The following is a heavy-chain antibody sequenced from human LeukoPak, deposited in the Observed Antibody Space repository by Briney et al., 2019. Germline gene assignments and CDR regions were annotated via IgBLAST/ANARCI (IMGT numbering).Heavy chain of an antibody. Sequence: GGSLRLSCAASGFTFDGHIMHWVRQAPGKGLEWISLISWDGAGAHYAASVNGRFTISRDNRKNSLYLQMDSLTTEDTAVYYCAKGEYGDTWSHIDYWGQGTLVTVSS. CDR3: AKGEYGDTWSHIDY. CDR1: GFTFDGHI. V-gene: IGHV3-43*01. CDR2: ISWDGAGA. D-gene: IGHD4-17*01. J-gene: IGHJ4*02.